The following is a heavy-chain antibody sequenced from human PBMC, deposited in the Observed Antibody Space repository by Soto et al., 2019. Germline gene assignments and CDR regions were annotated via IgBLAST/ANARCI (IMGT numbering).Heavy chain of an antibody. CDR2: VYYTGNT. Sequence: SGTLTRTVTVSGAAMSDYCWSGSRKSPGKGLEHIGYVYYTGNTNYNPSLKSRVTISVDTSNNQFSLKLTSVTTADTAIYFCARSGHGFGGVVWGRRILVTV. CDR1: GAAMSDYC. D-gene: IGHD3-16*01. J-gene: IGHJ4*02. V-gene: IGHV4-59*01. CDR3: ARSGHGFGGVV.